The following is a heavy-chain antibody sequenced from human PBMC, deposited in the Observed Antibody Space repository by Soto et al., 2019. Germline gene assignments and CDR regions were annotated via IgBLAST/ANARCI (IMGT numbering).Heavy chain of an antibody. CDR2: IIPSFGTA. Sequence: QVQLVQSGAEVKKPGSSVKVSCKASGGTFSSYSISWVRQAPGQGLEWMGGIIPSFGTANYAQKFQGRVTITAEESKSTEYMELSSLRSEDTAVYYCARGLPAAMATWAFDIWGQGTMVTVSS. D-gene: IGHD2-2*01. J-gene: IGHJ3*02. CDR1: GGTFSSYS. CDR3: ARGLPAAMATWAFDI. V-gene: IGHV1-69*12.